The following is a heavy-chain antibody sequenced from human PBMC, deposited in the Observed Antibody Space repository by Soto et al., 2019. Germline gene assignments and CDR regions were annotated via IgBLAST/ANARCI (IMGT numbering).Heavy chain of an antibody. J-gene: IGHJ4*02. CDR2: ISVYNGNI. Sequence: QVQLLQSGAEVKKPGSSVKVSCKASSYMFNTYGITWVRQAPGQGLEWMGWISVYNGNIDYAQKFEGRVTMTTDTSTSTAYMELKSLTSDDPAVYYCARTYGSGDYFLPFEYWGQGTPVSVSS. D-gene: IGHD3-10*01. CDR1: SYMFNTYG. CDR3: ARTYGSGDYFLPFEY. V-gene: IGHV1-18*01.